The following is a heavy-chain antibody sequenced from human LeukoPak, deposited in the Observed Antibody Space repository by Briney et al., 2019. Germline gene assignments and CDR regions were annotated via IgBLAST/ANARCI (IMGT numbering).Heavy chain of an antibody. CDR1: GGSISSGDYY. D-gene: IGHD3-10*01. Sequence: PSETLSLTCTVSGGSISSGDYYWSWIRQPPGKGLEWIGYIYYSGSTYYNPSLKSRVTISVDTSKNQFSLKLSSVTAADTAVYYCAREVRGAIITTYYYYGMDVWGQGTTVTVSS. V-gene: IGHV4-30-4*01. CDR2: IYYSGST. CDR3: AREVRGAIITTYYYYGMDV. J-gene: IGHJ6*02.